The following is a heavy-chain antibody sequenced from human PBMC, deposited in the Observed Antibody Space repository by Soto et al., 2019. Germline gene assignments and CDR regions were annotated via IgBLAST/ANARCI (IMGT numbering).Heavy chain of an antibody. Sequence: QLQLQESGPGLVKPSETLSLTCTVSGGSISSSSYYWGWIRQPPGKGLEWIGSIYYTGSTYYNPSLKSRVTISVDTSNNQFSLKLSSVTAADTSVYYCARRRVSNCSGGSCYPFDYWGQGTLVTVSS. CDR3: ARRRVSNCSGGSCYPFDY. J-gene: IGHJ4*02. CDR2: IYYTGST. V-gene: IGHV4-39*01. D-gene: IGHD2-15*01. CDR1: GGSISSSSYY.